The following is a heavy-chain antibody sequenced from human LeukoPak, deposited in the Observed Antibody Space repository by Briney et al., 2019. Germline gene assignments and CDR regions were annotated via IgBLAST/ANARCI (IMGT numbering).Heavy chain of an antibody. J-gene: IGHJ4*02. CDR3: ASDLVATAPGY. D-gene: IGHD5-12*01. CDR1: GFTLSNFA. V-gene: IGHV3-23*01. Sequence: GGTLRLSCAASGFTLSNFAMTWVRQAPGKGLEWVSSISDIGPNTYYAASVKGRFTISRDTSKNTLYLQMNSLRAEDTAVYYCASDLVATAPGYWGQGTLVTVSS. CDR2: ISDIGPNT.